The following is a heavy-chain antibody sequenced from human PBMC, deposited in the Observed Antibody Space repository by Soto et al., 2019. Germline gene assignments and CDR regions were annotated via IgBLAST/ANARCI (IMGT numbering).Heavy chain of an antibody. D-gene: IGHD1-1*01. CDR1: GFNLGSYW. CDR2: TNDYGTTI. CDR3: ARGGLDPFDY. V-gene: IGHV3-74*01. J-gene: IGHJ4*02. Sequence: GGSLRLSCAASGFNLGSYWMHWVRQAPGKGLVWVSRTNDYGTTINYAESVEGRFTISRGDAKSEVYLQMNNLRAEDTAVYYCARGGLDPFDYWGQGALVTASS.